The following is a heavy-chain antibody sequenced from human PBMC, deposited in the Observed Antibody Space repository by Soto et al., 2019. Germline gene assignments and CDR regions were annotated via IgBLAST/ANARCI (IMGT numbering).Heavy chain of an antibody. J-gene: IGHJ6*02. D-gene: IGHD2-2*01. V-gene: IGHV1-69*12. CDR1: GGTFSSYA. CDR3: ARHVPAHGYYYGMDV. CDR2: IIPIFGTA. Sequence: QVQLVQSGAEVKKPGSSVKVSCKASGGTFSSYAISWVRQAPGQGLEWMGGIIPIFGTANYAQKFQGRVTITADESTSTADMQLSSLRSDDTAVYYCARHVPAHGYYYGMDVWGQGTTVTVSS.